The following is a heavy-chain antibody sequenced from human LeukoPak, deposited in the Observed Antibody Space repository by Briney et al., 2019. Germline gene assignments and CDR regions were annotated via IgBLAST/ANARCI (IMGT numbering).Heavy chain of an antibody. CDR3: VRGAGWLPDY. V-gene: IGHV4-59*01. CDR2: ISYSGST. J-gene: IGHJ4*02. CDR1: GASLSSYY. Sequence: SETLSLTCTVPGASLSSYYCSWIRQSPGKGLEWIGLISYSGSTKYNSSLESRVTISADTSKSQCSLKLSSVTAADTAVYYCVRGAGWLPDYWGQGTLVTVSS. D-gene: IGHD5-24*01.